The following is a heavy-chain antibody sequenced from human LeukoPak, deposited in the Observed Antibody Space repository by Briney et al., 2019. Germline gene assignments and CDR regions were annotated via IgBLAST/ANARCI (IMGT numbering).Heavy chain of an antibody. D-gene: IGHD4-23*01. Sequence: SETLSLTCGVSGGSISSYYWSWIRQPPGKGLEWIGYIYYSGSANYNPSLKSRVTISVDTSKNRFSLKLSSVTAADTAVYYCARDYGGYNDAFDIWGQGTMVTVSS. J-gene: IGHJ3*02. CDR1: GGSISSYY. CDR3: ARDYGGYNDAFDI. CDR2: IYYSGSA. V-gene: IGHV4-59*01.